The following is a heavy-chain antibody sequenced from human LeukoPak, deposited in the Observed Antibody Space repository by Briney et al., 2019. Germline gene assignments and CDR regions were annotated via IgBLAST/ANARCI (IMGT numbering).Heavy chain of an antibody. CDR2: ITSSSSYT. Sequence: GGSLRLSCAASEFTFSDYYMSWIRQAPGKGLECISYITSSSSYTNYADSVKGRFTISRDNARNSLYLQMNSLRAEDTAVYYCARVDCSSTSCYRPFFDYWGQGTLVTVSS. J-gene: IGHJ4*02. V-gene: IGHV3-11*05. CDR1: EFTFSDYY. D-gene: IGHD2-2*01. CDR3: ARVDCSSTSCYRPFFDY.